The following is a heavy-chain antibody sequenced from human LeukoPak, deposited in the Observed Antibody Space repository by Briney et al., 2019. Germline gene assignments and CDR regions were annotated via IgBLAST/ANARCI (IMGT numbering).Heavy chain of an antibody. J-gene: IGHJ4*02. D-gene: IGHD1-14*01. CDR3: ARDPDPQGNLDF. V-gene: IGHV3-48*03. CDR2: ISSSGHIT. Sequence: PGGSLRLSCSGPGFTFGNFQMNWVRQVPGTGLEWLAYISSSGHITYYADSVKGRFGVSRANAKNYVSLEVDSLRADDTGIYFCARDPDPQGNLDFWGQGTHVIVSS. CDR1: GFTFGNFQ.